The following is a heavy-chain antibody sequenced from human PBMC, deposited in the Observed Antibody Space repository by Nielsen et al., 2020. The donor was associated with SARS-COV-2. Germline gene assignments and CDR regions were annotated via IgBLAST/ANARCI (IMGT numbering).Heavy chain of an antibody. V-gene: IGHV1-18*01. Sequence: ASVKVSCKASGYTFINYGISWVRQAPGQGLEWMGWISAYNGNTNYAQKLQGRVTMTTDTSTSTAYMELRSLRSEDTAVYYCARSSVTMIGGYYYGMDVWGQGTTVTVSS. J-gene: IGHJ6*02. CDR1: GYTFINYG. CDR3: ARSSVTMIGGYYYGMDV. CDR2: ISAYNGNT. D-gene: IGHD3-22*01.